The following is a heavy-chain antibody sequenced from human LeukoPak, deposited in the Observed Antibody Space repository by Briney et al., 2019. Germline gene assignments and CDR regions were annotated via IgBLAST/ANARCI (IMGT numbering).Heavy chain of an antibody. CDR1: GFTVSSNY. J-gene: IGHJ4*02. CDR2: IWSDGST. D-gene: IGHD6-13*01. CDR3: AREYPGIGFDY. Sequence: GGSLRPSCAVSGFTVSSNYMSWVRQAPGKGLEWVSVIWSDGSTHYADSVKGRFTISRDNSKNTLYLQMNSLRAEDTAVYYCAREYPGIGFDYWGQGTLVTVSS. V-gene: IGHV3-53*01.